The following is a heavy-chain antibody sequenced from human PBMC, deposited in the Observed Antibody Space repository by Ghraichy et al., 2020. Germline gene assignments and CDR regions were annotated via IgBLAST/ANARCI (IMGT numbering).Heavy chain of an antibody. V-gene: IGHV3-7*03. J-gene: IGHJ3*02. Sequence: GGSLRLSCAASGFTFSSYWMSWVRQAPGKGLEWVANIKQDGSEKYYVDSVKGRFTISRDNAKNSLYLQMNSLRAEDTAVYYCARDPLLMVLTMVRGVIPPTRTNDAFDIWGQGTMVTVSS. CDR3: ARDPLLMVLTMVRGVIPPTRTNDAFDI. D-gene: IGHD3-10*01. CDR2: IKQDGSEK. CDR1: GFTFSSYW.